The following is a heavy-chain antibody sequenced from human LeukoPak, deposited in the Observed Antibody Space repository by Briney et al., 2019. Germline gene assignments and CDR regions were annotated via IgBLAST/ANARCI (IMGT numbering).Heavy chain of an antibody. CDR1: GGSITNSH. Sequence: SETLSLTCTVSGGSITNSHWSWLRQPAGKGLEWIGRIYSSGTTNYNPSLTGRVSMSVDTSKNQFSLKLYSVTAADTAVYYCARGSSGWYSIDYWGQGALVTVSS. D-gene: IGHD6-19*01. J-gene: IGHJ4*02. V-gene: IGHV4-4*07. CDR2: IYSSGTT. CDR3: ARGSSGWYSIDY.